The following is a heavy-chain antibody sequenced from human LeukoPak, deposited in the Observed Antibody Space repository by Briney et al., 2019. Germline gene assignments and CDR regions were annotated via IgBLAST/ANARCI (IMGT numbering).Heavy chain of an antibody. V-gene: IGHV1-2*02. CDR2: INPNSGGT. CDR1: GYTFTGYY. CDR3: ARDKGYCTNGVCLGSNWFDP. J-gene: IGHJ5*02. Sequence: ASVKVSCKASGYTFTGYYMHWVRQAPGQGLEWMGWINPNSGGTNYAQKFQGRVTMTRDTSISTAYMELSRLRSDDTAVYYCARDKGYCTNGVCLGSNWFDPWGQGTLVTVCS. D-gene: IGHD2-8*01.